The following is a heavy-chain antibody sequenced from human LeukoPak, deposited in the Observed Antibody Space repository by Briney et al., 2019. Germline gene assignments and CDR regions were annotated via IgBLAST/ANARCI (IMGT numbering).Heavy chain of an antibody. J-gene: IGHJ4*02. Sequence: GGSLKISCEGSGDSFTSSWIGWVRQMPGKGLEWMGIIYPGDSDIRYSPSFQGQVTISADKSITTAYLQWSSLKASDTAIYYCARGLYCSGGSCRFDYWGQGTLVTVSS. V-gene: IGHV5-51*01. CDR1: GDSFTSSW. CDR3: ARGLYCSGGSCRFDY. D-gene: IGHD2-15*01. CDR2: IYPGDSDI.